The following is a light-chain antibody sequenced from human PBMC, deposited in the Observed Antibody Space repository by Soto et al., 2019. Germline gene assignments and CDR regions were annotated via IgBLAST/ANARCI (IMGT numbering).Light chain of an antibody. CDR2: DAS. J-gene: IGKJ1*01. CDR3: QQYNSYSQT. CDR1: QSLSSW. V-gene: IGKV1-5*01. Sequence: DIQMTQSPSTLSASVGDRVTITCRASQSLSSWLAWYQQKPGKAPKLLIYDASSLESGVPLRFRGSGSGTEFTLTISSLQPDDFATYYCQQYNSYSQTFGQGTKVEIK.